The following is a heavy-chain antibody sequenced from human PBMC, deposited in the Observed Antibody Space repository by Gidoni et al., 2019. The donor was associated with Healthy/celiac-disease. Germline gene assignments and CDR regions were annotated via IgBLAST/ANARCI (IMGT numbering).Heavy chain of an antibody. CDR2: ISGSGGST. Sequence: EVQLLESGGGLVQPGGSLRLSCAASGFTFSSYAMSWVRQAPGKGLGWVAAISGSGGSTYYADSVKGRFTISRDNSKNTLYLQMNSLRAEDTAVYYCAKSGSLWFGELDYWGQGTLVTVSS. D-gene: IGHD3-10*01. V-gene: IGHV3-23*01. CDR1: GFTFSSYA. CDR3: AKSGSLWFGELDY. J-gene: IGHJ4*02.